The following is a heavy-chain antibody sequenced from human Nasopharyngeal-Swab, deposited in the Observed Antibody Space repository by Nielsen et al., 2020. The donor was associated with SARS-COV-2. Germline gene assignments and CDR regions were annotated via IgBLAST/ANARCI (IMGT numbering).Heavy chain of an antibody. CDR3: ATYGTSATPTA. Sequence: GGSLRLSCAASGFTFSNYGMHWVRQAPGKGLEWVALIWYDGTNKYYAASVKGRFTISRDNPKNTVYLQMNSLIADDTAIYYCATYGTSATPTAWGQGTLVTVSS. D-gene: IGHD1-1*01. CDR2: IWYDGTNK. CDR1: GFTFSNYG. V-gene: IGHV3-33*01. J-gene: IGHJ5*02.